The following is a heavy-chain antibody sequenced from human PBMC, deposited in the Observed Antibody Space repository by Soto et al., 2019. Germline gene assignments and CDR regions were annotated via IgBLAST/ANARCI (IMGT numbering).Heavy chain of an antibody. V-gene: IGHV1-8*01. CDR2: MNPNSGNT. D-gene: IGHD3-3*01. J-gene: IGHJ6*02. CDR1: GYTFTSYD. Sequence: QLQLVQSGAEVKKTWASVKVSCKASGYTFTSYDINWVRQATGQGLEWMGWMNPNSGNTGYEQKFRGRVTMTRNTSISTAYMELSSLRSVDTAVYYCAREWTATASMDGWGQGPTVTVSS. CDR3: AREWTATASMDG.